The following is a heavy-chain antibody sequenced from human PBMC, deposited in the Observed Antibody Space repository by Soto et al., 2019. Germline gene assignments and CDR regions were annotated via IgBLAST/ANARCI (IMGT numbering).Heavy chain of an antibody. CDR1: GYTFTSYA. J-gene: IGHJ4*02. CDR2: INAGNDNT. CDR3: ARGNSNYGDY. D-gene: IGHD4-4*01. Sequence: QVQLVQSGAEEKKPGASVKVSCKASGYTFTSYAMHWVRQAPGQRLEWMGWINAGNDNTKYSQKFQGRVTITRDTSASTAYMEMSSLRSEDTAVYYCARGNSNYGDYWGKGTLVTVSS. V-gene: IGHV1-3*05.